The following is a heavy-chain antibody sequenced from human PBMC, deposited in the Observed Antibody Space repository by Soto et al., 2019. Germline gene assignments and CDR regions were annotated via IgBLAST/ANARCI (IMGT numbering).Heavy chain of an antibody. J-gene: IGHJ5*02. CDR2: ISGNGGRT. CDR3: FDP. V-gene: IGHV3-23*01. CDR1: GGSFSGYY. Sequence: SSETLSLTCAVYGGSFSGYYWSWVRQAPGKGLEWVSFISGNGGRTYYADSVRGRFTISRDNSKNTLYLQMNSLRAEDTAVYYWFDPWGQGTLVTVSS.